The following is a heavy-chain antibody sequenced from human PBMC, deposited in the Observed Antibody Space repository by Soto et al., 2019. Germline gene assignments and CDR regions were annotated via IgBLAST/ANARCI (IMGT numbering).Heavy chain of an antibody. CDR2: ISAYNGNT. D-gene: IGHD6-19*01. J-gene: IGHJ4*02. V-gene: IGHV1-18*01. Sequence: GASVKVSCKASGYTFTSYGISWVRQAPGQGLEWMGWISAYNGNTNYAQKLQGRVTMTTDTSTSTAYMELRSLRSDDTAVYYCARDASMGSGWYGTFDYWGQGTLVTVSS. CDR3: ARDASMGSGWYGTFDY. CDR1: GYTFTSYG.